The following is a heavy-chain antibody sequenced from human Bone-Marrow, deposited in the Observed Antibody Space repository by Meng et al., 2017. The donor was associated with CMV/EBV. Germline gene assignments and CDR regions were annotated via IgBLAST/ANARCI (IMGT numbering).Heavy chain of an antibody. V-gene: IGHV4-30-4*08. CDR2: IYYSGST. CDR3: ARGDYDFWSGFKNYYGKDV. J-gene: IGHJ6*02. CDR1: GGSISSGDYY. D-gene: IGHD3-3*01. Sequence: SETLSLTCTVSGGSISSGDYYWSWIRQPPGKGLEWIGYIYYSGSTYYNPSLKSRVTISVDTSKNQFSLKLSSVTAADTAVYYCARGDYDFWSGFKNYYGKDVWGQGTTVTVSS.